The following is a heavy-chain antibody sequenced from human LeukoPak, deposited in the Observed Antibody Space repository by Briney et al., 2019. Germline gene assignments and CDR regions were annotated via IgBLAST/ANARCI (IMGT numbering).Heavy chain of an antibody. CDR2: INHSGST. CDR1: GGSLSGYY. D-gene: IGHD3-16*02. V-gene: IGHV4-34*01. Sequence: PSETLSLTCAVYGGSLSGYYWTWIRQPPGKGLEWIGEINHSGSTNYNPSLKSRVTISEDTSKNQFSLKLSSVTAADTAVYYCARVVEFGDYVWGSYRPNWFDPWGQGTLVIVSS. CDR3: ARVVEFGDYVWGSYRPNWFDP. J-gene: IGHJ5*02.